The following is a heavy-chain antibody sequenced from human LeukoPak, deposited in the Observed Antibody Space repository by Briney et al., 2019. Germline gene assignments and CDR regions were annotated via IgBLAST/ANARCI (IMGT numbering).Heavy chain of an antibody. Sequence: PSQTLSLTCSVSADSLSSGGYYWSWVRQHPGKGLEWVGYIHYSGSTWYNPSLKSRVTISVDTTKKQSSLRLSSVAAADTAMYFCARENRIQYDLCDLWGRGTLVIVSS. CDR2: IHYSGST. V-gene: IGHV4-31*03. D-gene: IGHD4-11*01. J-gene: IGHJ2*01. CDR1: ADSLSSGGYY. CDR3: ARENRIQYDLCDL.